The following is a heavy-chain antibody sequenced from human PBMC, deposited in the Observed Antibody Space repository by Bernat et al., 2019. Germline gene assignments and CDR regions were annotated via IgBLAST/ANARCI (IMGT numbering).Heavy chain of an antibody. D-gene: IGHD6-6*01. CDR1: GFTFSSYA. CDR3: ARDRFLMEYSSSADAFDI. CDR2: ISYDGSNK. V-gene: IGHV3-30-3*01. Sequence: QVQLVESGGGVVQPGRSLRLSCAASGFTFSSYAMHWVRQAPGKGLEWVAVISYDGSNKYYADSVKGRFTISRDNSKNTLYLQMNSLRAEDTAVYYCARDRFLMEYSSSADAFDIWGQGTMVTVSS. J-gene: IGHJ3*02.